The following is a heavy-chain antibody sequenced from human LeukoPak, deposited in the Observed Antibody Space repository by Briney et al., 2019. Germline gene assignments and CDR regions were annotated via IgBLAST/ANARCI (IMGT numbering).Heavy chain of an antibody. CDR1: GFTFSSYA. CDR2: ISYDGSNK. V-gene: IGHV3-30-3*01. J-gene: IGHJ4*02. D-gene: IGHD3-10*01. CDR3: ARDLEVRGVIEGRFDY. Sequence: GGSLRLSCAASGFTFSSYATHWVRQAPGKGLEWVAVISYDGSNKYYADSVKGRFTISRDNSKNTLSLQMNSLRAEDTAVYYCARDLEVRGVIEGRFDYWGQGTLVTVSS.